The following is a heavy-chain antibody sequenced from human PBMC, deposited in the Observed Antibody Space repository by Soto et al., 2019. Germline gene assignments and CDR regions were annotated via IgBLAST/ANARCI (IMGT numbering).Heavy chain of an antibody. CDR2: IVVGSGNT. V-gene: IGHV1-58*01. J-gene: IGHJ4*02. D-gene: IGHD2-2*01. CDR3: AAGVWVVPAVEYYFDY. Sequence: QMQLVQSGPEVKKPGTSVKVSCKASGFTFTSSAVQWVRQARGQRLEWIGWIVVGSGNTNYAQKFQERVTITRDMSTSTAYMELSSLRSEDTAVYYCAAGVWVVPAVEYYFDYWGQGTLVTVSS. CDR1: GFTFTSSA.